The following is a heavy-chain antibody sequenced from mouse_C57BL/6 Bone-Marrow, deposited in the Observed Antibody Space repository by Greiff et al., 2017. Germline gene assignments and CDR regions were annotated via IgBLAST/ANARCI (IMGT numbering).Heavy chain of an antibody. V-gene: IGHV2-2*01. CDR2: IWSGGST. Sequence: VQLQQSGPGLVQPSQSLSITCTVSGFSLTSYGVHWVRQSPGKGLEWLGGIWSGGSTDYNAAFISRLSISKDNSKSQVFFKMNSLQADDTAIYYCASPLGAYWGQGTLVTVSA. J-gene: IGHJ3*01. CDR1: GFSLTSYG. CDR3: ASPLGAY.